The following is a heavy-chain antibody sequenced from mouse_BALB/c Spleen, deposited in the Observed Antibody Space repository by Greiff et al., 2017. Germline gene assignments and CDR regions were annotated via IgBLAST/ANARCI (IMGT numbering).Heavy chain of an antibody. D-gene: IGHD2-1*01. CDR1: GFSLTSYG. J-gene: IGHJ1*01. Sequence: QVQLKQSGPGLVAPSQSLSITCTVSGFSLTSYGVHWVRQPPGKGLEWLGVIWAGGSTNYNSALMSRLSISKDNSKSQVFLKMNSLQTDDTAMYYCARSIYGNYWYFDVWGAGTTVTVSS. CDR3: ARSIYGNYWYFDV. V-gene: IGHV2-9*02. CDR2: IWAGGST.